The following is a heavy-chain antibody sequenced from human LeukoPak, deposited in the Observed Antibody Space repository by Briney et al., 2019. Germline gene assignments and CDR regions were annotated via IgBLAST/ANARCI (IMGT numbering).Heavy chain of an antibody. CDR2: INPNSGGT. CDR1: GYTFTGYY. J-gene: IGHJ4*02. D-gene: IGHD3-3*01. V-gene: IGHV1-2*02. CDR3: ARGEGAYYDFWSGYPGY. Sequence: ASVKVSCKASGYTFTGYYMHWVRQAPGQGLEWMGWINPNSGGTTYAQQLQGRVTMTRETSTSTVYMEISILRSEDTAVYYCARGEGAYYDFWSGYPGYWGQGTLVTVSS.